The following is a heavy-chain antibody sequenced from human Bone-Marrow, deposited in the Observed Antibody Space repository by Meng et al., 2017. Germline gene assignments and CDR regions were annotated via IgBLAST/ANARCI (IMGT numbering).Heavy chain of an antibody. CDR3: ARDEDISAAGKLFGDY. Sequence: ASVKVSCKPSGYNFPDYYVHWVRQAPGQRLEWMGRIDPKRGDTHYAQKFQGRVTMTGDTSISTAYMELSGLTSDDTAIYYCARDEDISAAGKLFGDYWGRGTLVTVPS. V-gene: IGHV1-2*06. CDR1: GYNFPDYY. J-gene: IGHJ4*02. D-gene: IGHD6-13*01. CDR2: IDPKRGDT.